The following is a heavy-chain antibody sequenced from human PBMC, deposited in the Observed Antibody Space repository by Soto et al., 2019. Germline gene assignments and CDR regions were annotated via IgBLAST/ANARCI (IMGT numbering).Heavy chain of an antibody. Sequence: EVQLVESGGGVIRPGGSLRLSCAASGFTFDDYGMSWVRQAPGKGLEWVSGINWNGGSTGYADSVKGRFTISRDNAKNSLYLQMNSLRAEDTALYHCARDHLVTVGGGSWGTFDPWGQGTLVTVSS. CDR2: INWNGGST. D-gene: IGHD2-15*01. CDR1: GFTFDDYG. CDR3: ARDHLVTVGGGSWGTFDP. V-gene: IGHV3-20*01. J-gene: IGHJ5*02.